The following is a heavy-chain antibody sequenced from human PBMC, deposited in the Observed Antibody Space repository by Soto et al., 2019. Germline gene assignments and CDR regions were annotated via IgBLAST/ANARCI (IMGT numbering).Heavy chain of an antibody. CDR3: AKAGGGIVLMVYAIHDRRDWFDP. CDR2: ISGSGGST. V-gene: IGHV3-23*01. Sequence: GGSLRLSCAASGFTFSSYAMSWVRQAPGKGLEWVSAISGSGGSTYYADSVKGRFTISRDNSKNTLYLQMNSLRAEDTAVYYCAKAGGGIVLMVYAIHDRRDWFDPWGQGTLVTVSS. D-gene: IGHD2-8*01. J-gene: IGHJ5*02. CDR1: GFTFSSYA.